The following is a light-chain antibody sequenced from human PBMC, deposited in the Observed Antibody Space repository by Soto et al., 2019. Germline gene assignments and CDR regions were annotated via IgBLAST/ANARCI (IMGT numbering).Light chain of an antibody. J-gene: IGKJ4*01. Sequence: EIVMTQSPATLSVSPGERVTLSCRASQSVSSNLAWYQQRPGQAPRLLIYHASTRATGIPVTFSGSGSGTEFTLTISSLQSEDSAAYYCQQYNNWPLTFGGGTKVEIK. V-gene: IGKV3-15*01. CDR1: QSVSSN. CDR2: HAS. CDR3: QQYNNWPLT.